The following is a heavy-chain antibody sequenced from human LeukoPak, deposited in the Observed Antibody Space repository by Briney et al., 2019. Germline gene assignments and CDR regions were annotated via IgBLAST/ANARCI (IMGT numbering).Heavy chain of an antibody. CDR2: ISAYNGDT. CDR1: GYTFTNYG. Sequence: ASVTVSCKASGYTFTNYGISWVRQAPGQGLEWMAWISAYNGDTKYAQKFQGRVISTTDTSTSTAYMDLRNLRSDDTAVYYCARDACVSCGGDCCHDPWGQGTLVTVS. V-gene: IGHV1-18*01. CDR3: ARDACVSCGGDCCHDP. D-gene: IGHD2-21*02. J-gene: IGHJ5*02.